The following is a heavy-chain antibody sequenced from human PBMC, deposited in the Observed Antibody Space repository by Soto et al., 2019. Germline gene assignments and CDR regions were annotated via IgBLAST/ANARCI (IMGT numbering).Heavy chain of an antibody. D-gene: IGHD3-22*01. CDR1: GHTLTELS. CDR2: FDPEDAER. J-gene: IGHJ4*02. CDR3: VSDSNVYAYTGTFDY. V-gene: IGHV1-24*01. Sequence: GASVKVSCKISGHTLTELSIHWVRQSPAQGLEWMGGFDPEDAERIYPQKFQGRVTVTQDTSTDTAYMELSSLTSDDTGVYYCVSDSNVYAYTGTFDYWGQGTLVTVSS.